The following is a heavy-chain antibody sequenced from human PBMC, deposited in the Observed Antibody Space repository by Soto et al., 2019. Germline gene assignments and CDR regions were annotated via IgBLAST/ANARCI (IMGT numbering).Heavy chain of an antibody. CDR3: ARDLTGANCGTNSCPPRYDFEY. V-gene: IGHV1-46*01. J-gene: IGHJ4*02. Sequence: ASVKVSCKASGYIFTNYYIHWVRQAPGQGLEWMGIINPVDGGTTYTQKFQGRVTMTRDTSTSTVYMELRSLRSDDTAMYYCARDLTGANCGTNSCPPRYDFEYWGQGTLVTVSS. CDR1: GYIFTNYY. CDR2: INPVDGGT. D-gene: IGHD2-21*01.